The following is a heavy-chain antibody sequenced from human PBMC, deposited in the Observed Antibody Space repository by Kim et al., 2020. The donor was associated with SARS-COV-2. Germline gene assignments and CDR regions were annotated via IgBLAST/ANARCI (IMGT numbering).Heavy chain of an antibody. CDR3: ARDPGLSGMDV. CDR1: GFTFSSYD. CDR2: IGTAGDT. D-gene: IGHD7-27*01. Sequence: GGSLRLSCAASGFTFSSYDMHWVRQATGKGLEWVSAIGTAGDTYYPGSVKGRFTISRENAKNSLYLQMNSLRAGDTAVYYCARDPGLSGMDVWGQGTTVTVSS. V-gene: IGHV3-13*04. J-gene: IGHJ6*02.